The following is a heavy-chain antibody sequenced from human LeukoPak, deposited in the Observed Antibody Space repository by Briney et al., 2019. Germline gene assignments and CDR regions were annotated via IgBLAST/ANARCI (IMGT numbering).Heavy chain of an antibody. CDR3: ARRRSGTQSFAFDI. D-gene: IGHD1-26*01. CDR2: IYHSGST. V-gene: IGHV4-39*07. CDR1: GGFISSSGDY. J-gene: IGHJ3*02. Sequence: PSETLSLTCTVSGGFISSSGDYWGWIRQPPGKGLEWIGSIYHSGSTFYNPSLESRVTISVDTSKNEFSLKLSSVTAADTAVYYCARRRSGTQSFAFDIWGQGTMVTVSS.